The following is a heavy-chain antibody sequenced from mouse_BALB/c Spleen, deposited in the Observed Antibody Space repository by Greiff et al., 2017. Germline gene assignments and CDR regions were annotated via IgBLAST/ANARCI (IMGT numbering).Heavy chain of an antibody. V-gene: IGHV1-7*01. CDR1: GYTFTSYW. Sequence: QVQLQQSGAELAKPGASVKMSCKASGYTFTSYWMHWVKQRPGQGLEWIGYINPSTGYTEYNQKFKDKATLTADKSSSTAYMQLSSLTSEDSAVYYCARNWGGPWFAYWGQGTLVTVSA. CDR3: ARNWGGPWFAY. D-gene: IGHD4-1*01. J-gene: IGHJ3*01. CDR2: INPSTGYT.